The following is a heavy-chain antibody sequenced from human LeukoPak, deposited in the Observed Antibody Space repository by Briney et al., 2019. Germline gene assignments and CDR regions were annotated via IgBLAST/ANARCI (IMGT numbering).Heavy chain of an antibody. CDR3: ARTYFFRAAYYFDD. CDR2: ISSSSSYI. V-gene: IGHV3-21*01. J-gene: IGHJ4*02. D-gene: IGHD3-3*01. Sequence: PGGSLRLSCAASGFTFSSYSMNWVRQAPGKGLEWVSSISSSSSYIYYADSVRGRFTISRDNSKNIVSLQLTSLRAEDTATYYCARTYFFRAAYYFDDWGQGTLVTVSS. CDR1: GFTFSSYS.